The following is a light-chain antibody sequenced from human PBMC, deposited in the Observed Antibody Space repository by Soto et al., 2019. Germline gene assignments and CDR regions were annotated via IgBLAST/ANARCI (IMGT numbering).Light chain of an antibody. V-gene: IGLV1-51*01. CDR3: GTWDNSLSAWV. Sequence: QSVLTQPPSVSAAPGQKVTISCSGSSYNIGNNYVSWYQQLPGTAPTLLIYDNNKRPSGIPDRFSGSKSGTSATLGITGLQTGDEADYYCGTWDNSLSAWVFGGGTKLTVL. CDR1: SYNIGNNY. CDR2: DNN. J-gene: IGLJ3*02.